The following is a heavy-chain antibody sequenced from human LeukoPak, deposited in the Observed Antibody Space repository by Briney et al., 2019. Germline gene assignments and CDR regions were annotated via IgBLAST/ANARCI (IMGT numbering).Heavy chain of an antibody. D-gene: IGHD3-10*01. CDR2: IYADGVT. J-gene: IGHJ5*02. V-gene: IGHV3-66*02. CDR1: GFTFSDFS. CDR3: ARDRAGRKAWVEFDP. Sequence: GGSLRLSCAASGFTFSDFSMSWVRQAPGRGLEWVSLIYADGVTHYGDSVKGRFTVSRDNSKNTVYLEMNSLRPEDTAVYFCARDRAGRKAWVEFDPWGQGTLVTVSS.